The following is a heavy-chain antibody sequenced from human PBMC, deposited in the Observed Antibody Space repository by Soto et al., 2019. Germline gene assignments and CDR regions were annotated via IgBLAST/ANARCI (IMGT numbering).Heavy chain of an antibody. CDR3: ARGTRDYFDTTGPGYGMDV. J-gene: IGHJ6*02. D-gene: IGHD3-22*01. CDR1: GDSISDVDYY. V-gene: IGHV4-30-4*01. CDR2: FYDSGTS. Sequence: QVQLQESAPGLVKPSQTLSLTCTVSGDSISDVDYYWSWVRQTPREGLEWIGAFYDSGTSYYSPSLKGRMTISVDSSKNQFSLTLTSVTAADTAVYYCARGTRDYFDTTGPGYGMDVWGQGTTVTVSS.